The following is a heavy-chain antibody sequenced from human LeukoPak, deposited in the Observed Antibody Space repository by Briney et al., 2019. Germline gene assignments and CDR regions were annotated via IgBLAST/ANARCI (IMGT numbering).Heavy chain of an antibody. Sequence: ASVKVSCKASGYTFSDHYVHWVRQAPGQGLEWMGWINPSSGDTSHAQRFQGRVTLTRDTSISTVYMELTGLRSDDTAVFYCARDGGYCRSASCSQYFYYGLDVWGQGTTVTVSS. CDR3: ARDGGYCRSASCSQYFYYGLDV. CDR1: GYTFSDHY. CDR2: INPSSGDT. D-gene: IGHD2-2*01. J-gene: IGHJ6*02. V-gene: IGHV1-2*02.